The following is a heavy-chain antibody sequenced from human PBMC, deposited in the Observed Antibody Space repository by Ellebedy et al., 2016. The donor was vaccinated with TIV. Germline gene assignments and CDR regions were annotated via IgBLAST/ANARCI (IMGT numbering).Heavy chain of an antibody. CDR3: ATRNGGSGSYAPFDY. J-gene: IGHJ4*02. CDR1: GGTFSSYA. Sequence: ASVKVSCKASGGTFSSYAISWVRQAPGQGLEWMGGIIPIFGTASYAQKFQGRVTITADESTSTAYMELSSLRSEDTAVYYCATRNGGSGSYAPFDYWGQGTLVTVSS. V-gene: IGHV1-69*13. CDR2: IIPIFGTA. D-gene: IGHD3-10*01.